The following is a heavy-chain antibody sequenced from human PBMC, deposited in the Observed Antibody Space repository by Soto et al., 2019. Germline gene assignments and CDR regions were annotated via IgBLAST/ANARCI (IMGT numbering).Heavy chain of an antibody. CDR1: GGSIRSNY. CDR2: VYYVGSG. J-gene: IGHJ4*02. D-gene: IGHD1-1*01. Sequence: QVQLQESGPELVKPSETLSLTCTVSGGSIRSNYWSWIRQPPGKGLEWIGSVYYVGSGNYNPSLKSRVTVVVDTAKNPFSLRLKSVTAADTAVYYCARNGTGTGFDYWGQGARVTVSS. V-gene: IGHV4-59*01. CDR3: ARNGTGTGFDY.